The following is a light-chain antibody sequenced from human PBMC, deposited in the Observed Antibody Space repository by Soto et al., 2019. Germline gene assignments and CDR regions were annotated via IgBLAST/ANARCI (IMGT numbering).Light chain of an antibody. V-gene: IGKV3-20*01. CDR1: QSVASGY. CDR2: GAS. J-gene: IGKJ1*01. CDR3: QPYESSPT. Sequence: ETVLTQSPGTLSLSAGERATLSCRASQSVASGYLVWYQQKPGQTPTVLIYGASTRAAGIPDRFSGSGSGTDFTLTISRLEPEDFAVHYCQPYESSPTLGQGTKVDIK.